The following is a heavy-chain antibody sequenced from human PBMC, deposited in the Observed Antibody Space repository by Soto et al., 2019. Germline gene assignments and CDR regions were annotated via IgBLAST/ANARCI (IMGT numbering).Heavy chain of an antibody. CDR3: AKGPHTNVGWPYYFGS. CDR1: GFSLANYP. CDR2: ISPRGETI. J-gene: IGHJ4*02. Sequence: GGSLRLSCAASGFSLANYPMNWVRQTPGKGLEWVSYISPRGETIYYTESVQGRFTISRDNARNSMSLQMNSLRDEDTALYYCAKGPHTNVGWPYYFGSWGQGVPVTVSS. V-gene: IGHV3-48*02. D-gene: IGHD6-19*01.